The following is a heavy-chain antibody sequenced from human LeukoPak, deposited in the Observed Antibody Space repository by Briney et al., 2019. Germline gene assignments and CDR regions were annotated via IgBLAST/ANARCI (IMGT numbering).Heavy chain of an antibody. CDR1: GYTFTGYY. CDR2: INPNSGGT. D-gene: IGHD6-19*01. V-gene: IGHV1-2*04. CDR3: ARDAESYSLGIAVAGKYYFDY. Sequence: ASVKVSCKASGYTFTGYYMHWVRQAPGQGLEWMGWINPNSGGTNYAQKFQGWVTMTRDTSISTAYMELSRLRSDDTAVYYCARDAESYSLGIAVAGKYYFDYWGQGTLVTVSS. J-gene: IGHJ4*02.